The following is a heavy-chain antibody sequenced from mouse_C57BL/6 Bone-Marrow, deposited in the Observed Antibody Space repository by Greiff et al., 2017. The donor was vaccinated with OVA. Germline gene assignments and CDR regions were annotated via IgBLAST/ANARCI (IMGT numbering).Heavy chain of an antibody. D-gene: IGHD2-1*01. CDR2: ILPSIGRT. J-gene: IGHJ1*03. CDR1: DSEVFPIAY. Sequence: VQLVESGSELRSPGSSVKLSCKDFDSEVFPIAYMSWVRQKPGHGFEWIGGILPSIGRTIYGEKFEDKATLDADTLSNTAYLELNSLTSEDSAIYYCARVYYGNYFTIVYFDVWGTGTTVTVSS. V-gene: IGHV15-2*01. CDR3: ARVYYGNYFTIVYFDV.